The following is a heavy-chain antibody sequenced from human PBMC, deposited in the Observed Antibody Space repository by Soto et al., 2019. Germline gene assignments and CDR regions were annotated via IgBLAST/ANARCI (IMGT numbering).Heavy chain of an antibody. Sequence: SETLSLTCAVSGGSISSGGYSWSWIRQPPGKGLEWFVYIYHSGSTYYNPSLKSRVTISVDRSKNQFSLKLSSVTAADTAVYYCARVPDRWGQGTLVTVSS. J-gene: IGHJ5*02. V-gene: IGHV4-30-2*01. D-gene: IGHD2-2*01. CDR1: GGSISSGGYS. CDR2: IYHSGST. CDR3: ARVPDR.